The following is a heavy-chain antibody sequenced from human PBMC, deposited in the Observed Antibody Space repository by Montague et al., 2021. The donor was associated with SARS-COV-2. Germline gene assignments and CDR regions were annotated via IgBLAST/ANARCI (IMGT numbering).Heavy chain of an antibody. D-gene: IGHD5-12*01. CDR1: GGSISSSSYY. CDR2: IYYSGST. V-gene: IGHV4-39*07. J-gene: IGHJ4*02. Sequence: ETLSLTCTVSGGSISSSSYYWGWIRQPPGKGLEWIGSIYYSGSTYYDPSLKSRVTISVDTSKNQFSLKLSSVTAADTAVYYCARGGYSGYWDYWGQGTLVTVSS. CDR3: ARGGYSGYWDY.